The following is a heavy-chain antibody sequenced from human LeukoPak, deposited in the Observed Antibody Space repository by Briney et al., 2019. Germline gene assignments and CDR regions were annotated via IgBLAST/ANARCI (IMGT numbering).Heavy chain of an antibody. CDR1: GFTFSSYA. CDR3: AKVAVGDTYYDFFLHAFDI. CDR2: ISGSGGST. Sequence: QPGGSLRLSCAASGFTFSSYAMSWVRQAPGKGLEWVSAISGSGGSTYYADSVKGRFTISRDDSKNTLYLQMNSLRAEDTAVYYCAKVAVGDTYYDFFLHAFDIWGQGTMVTVSS. D-gene: IGHD3-3*01. J-gene: IGHJ3*02. V-gene: IGHV3-23*01.